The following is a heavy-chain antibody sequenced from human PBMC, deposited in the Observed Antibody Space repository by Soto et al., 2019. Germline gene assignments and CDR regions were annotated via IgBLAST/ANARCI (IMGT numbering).Heavy chain of an antibody. CDR2: IKQDGRDT. D-gene: IGHD1-1*01. J-gene: IGHJ4*02. V-gene: IGHV3-7*01. CDR1: GFIFSDYR. Sequence: EVQLVDSGGGLVQPGGSLGLSCAVSGFIFSDYRMSWVRRAPGKGLEWVANIKQDGRDTKYVNSVKGRFTISRDNVKNSLYLQMNSLRAEDTAVYYCTTGGATEHWGQGTRVTVSS. CDR3: TTGGATEH.